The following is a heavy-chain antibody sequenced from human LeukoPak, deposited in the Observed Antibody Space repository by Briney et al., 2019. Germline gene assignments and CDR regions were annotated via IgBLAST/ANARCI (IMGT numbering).Heavy chain of an antibody. D-gene: IGHD3-16*01. Sequence: PGGSLRLSCEASGSGFTFGNFAMSWVRQAPGKGLEWDSGISGSGYYTYYADSVKGRFTISRDNSKNTLYIQMNSLRAEDTAVYYCAKDGSLGVYYFYFYMDVSGKGTTVTVSS. CDR3: AKDGSLGVYYFYFYMDV. CDR1: GSGFTFGNFA. J-gene: IGHJ6*03. CDR2: ISGSGYYT. V-gene: IGHV3-23*01.